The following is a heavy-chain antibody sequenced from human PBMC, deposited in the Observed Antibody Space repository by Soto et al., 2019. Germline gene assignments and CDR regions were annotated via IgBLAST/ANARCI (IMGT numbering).Heavy chain of an antibody. CDR1: GFTFSSYG. J-gene: IGHJ6*02. CDR2: ISYDGSNK. CDR3: AKDLGYCSSTSCYEEYYYYGMDV. Sequence: QVQLVESGGGVVQPGRSLRLSCAASGFTFSSYGMHWVRQAPGKGLEWVAVISYDGSNKYYADSVKGRFTISRDNSKNTLNMQMNSLRAEDTAVYYCAKDLGYCSSTSCYEEYYYYGMDVWGQGTTVTVSS. V-gene: IGHV3-30*18. D-gene: IGHD2-2*01.